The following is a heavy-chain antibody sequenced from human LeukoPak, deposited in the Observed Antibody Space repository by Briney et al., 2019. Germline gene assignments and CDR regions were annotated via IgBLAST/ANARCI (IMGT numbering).Heavy chain of an antibody. V-gene: IGHV3-66*01. J-gene: IGHJ5*02. D-gene: IGHD3-22*01. CDR2: IYSGGST. Sequence: GGSLRLSCAASGFTVSSNYMSWVRQAPGKGLEWVSVIYSGGSTYYADSVKGRFTISRDNSKNTLYLQMNSLRAEDTAVYYYARDRRYYDSSGYYYAWFDPWGQGTLVTVSS. CDR3: ARDRRYYDSSGYYYAWFDP. CDR1: GFTVSSNY.